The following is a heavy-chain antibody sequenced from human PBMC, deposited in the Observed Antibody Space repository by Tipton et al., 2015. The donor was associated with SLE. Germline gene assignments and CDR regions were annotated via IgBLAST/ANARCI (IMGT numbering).Heavy chain of an antibody. CDR1: GYSFTSYW. J-gene: IGHJ4*02. CDR3: AIGSLLLWFGELPDY. V-gene: IGHV1-18*04. D-gene: IGHD3-10*01. CDR2: ISAYNGKT. Sequence: QVQLVQSGAEVKKPGESLKISCKGSGYSFTSYWIGWVRQAPGQGLEWMGWISAYNGKTNYAQKLQGRVTMTTDTSTSTAYMELRSLRSDDTAVYYCAIGSLLLWFGELPDYWGQGTLVTVSS.